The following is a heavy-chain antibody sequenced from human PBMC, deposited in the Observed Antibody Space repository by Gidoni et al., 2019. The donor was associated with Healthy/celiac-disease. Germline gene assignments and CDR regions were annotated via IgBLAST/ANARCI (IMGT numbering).Heavy chain of an antibody. CDR3: ARVVKKEGGPRYYYYMDV. D-gene: IGHD3-16*02. Sequence: RFTISRDNSKNTLYLQMNSLRAEDTAVYYCARVVKKEGGPRYYYYMDVWGKGTTVTVSS. V-gene: IGHV3-30*07. J-gene: IGHJ6*03.